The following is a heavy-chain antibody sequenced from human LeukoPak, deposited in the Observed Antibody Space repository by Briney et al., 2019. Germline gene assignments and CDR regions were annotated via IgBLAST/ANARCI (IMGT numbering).Heavy chain of an antibody. CDR2: IKQDGSDK. J-gene: IGHJ4*02. V-gene: IGHV3-7*01. CDR1: GFTFSNHW. CDR3: AREYSSSPPPGFDY. Sequence: GGSLRLSCAASGFTFSNHWMSWVRQAPGKGLEWVANIKQDGSDKNHVDTVKGRFTISRDNAKNTLYLQMNSLRAEDTAVYYCAREYSSSPPPGFDYWGQGTLVTVSS. D-gene: IGHD6-13*01.